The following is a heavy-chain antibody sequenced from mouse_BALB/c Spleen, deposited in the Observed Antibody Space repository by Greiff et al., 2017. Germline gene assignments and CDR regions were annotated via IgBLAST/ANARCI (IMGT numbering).Heavy chain of an antibody. D-gene: IGHD2-2*01. CDR2: IYPGDGDT. J-gene: IGHJ2*01. CDR3: AREGYDDY. Sequence: QVQLQQSGAELVRPGSSVKISCKASGYAFSRYWMNWVKQRPGQGLEWIGQIYPGDGDTNYNGKFKGKATLTADKSSSTAYMQLSSLTSEDSAVYFCAREGYDDYWGQGTTLTVSS. V-gene: IGHV1-80*01. CDR1: GYAFSRYW.